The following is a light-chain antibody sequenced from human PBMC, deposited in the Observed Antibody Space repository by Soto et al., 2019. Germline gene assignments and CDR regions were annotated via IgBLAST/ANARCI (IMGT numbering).Light chain of an antibody. CDR3: QHYSSSPPEFT. V-gene: IGKV3-20*01. Sequence: EIVLTQSPATLSLSPGERATLSCRASQRVSTNYLAWYQQRPGQAHRLLIFGASYRATDIPDRFSGSGSGTDFTLTISRLEPEDFAVYYCQHYSSSPPEFTFGPGTKVDSK. CDR2: GAS. CDR1: QRVSTNY. J-gene: IGKJ3*01.